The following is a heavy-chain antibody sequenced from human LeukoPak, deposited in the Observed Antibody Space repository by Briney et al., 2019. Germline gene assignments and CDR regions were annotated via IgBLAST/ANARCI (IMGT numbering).Heavy chain of an antibody. CDR1: GFTFSSYG. Sequence: GGSLRLSCAASGFTFSSYGMHWVRQAPGKGLEWVAVISYDGSNKYYADSVKSRFTISRDNSKNKLYLQMNSLRAEDTAVYYCAKDSDDSSGYYYWYFDYWGQGTLVTVSS. D-gene: IGHD3-22*01. CDR2: ISYDGSNK. CDR3: AKDSDDSSGYYYWYFDY. V-gene: IGHV3-30*18. J-gene: IGHJ4*02.